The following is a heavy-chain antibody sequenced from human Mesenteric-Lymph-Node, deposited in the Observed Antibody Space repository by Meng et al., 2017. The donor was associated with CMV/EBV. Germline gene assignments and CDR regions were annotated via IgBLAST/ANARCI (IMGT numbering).Heavy chain of an antibody. CDR3: ARSSGGHYVLDYADY. CDR2: IIPVFGKA. D-gene: IGHD2-15*01. V-gene: IGHV1-69*05. CDR1: GGTFSSYA. Sequence: GGTFSSYAISWVRQAPGQGREWMGGIIPVFGKANYAQKFKGRVTITTDESTTTAYMELSSLTSEDTAVYYCARSSGGHYVLDYADYWGQGTLVTVSS. J-gene: IGHJ4*02.